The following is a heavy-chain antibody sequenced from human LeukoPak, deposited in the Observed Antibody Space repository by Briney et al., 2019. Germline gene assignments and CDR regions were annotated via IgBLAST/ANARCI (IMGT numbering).Heavy chain of an antibody. CDR1: GFTFSSHW. CDR3: ARGGSPPEALGDAFDI. Sequence: GGSLRLSCVASGFTFSSHWMHWVRRAPGKGLVWVSRVSSDGSSTRYADSVQGRFTISKDNAKNTLYLQMNSLRAGDTAVYYCARGGSPPEALGDAFDIWGQGTMVTVSS. CDR2: VSSDGSST. J-gene: IGHJ3*02. V-gene: IGHV3-74*01. D-gene: IGHD1-26*01.